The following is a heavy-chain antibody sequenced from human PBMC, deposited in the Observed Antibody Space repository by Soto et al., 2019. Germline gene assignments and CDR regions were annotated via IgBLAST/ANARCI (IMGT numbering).Heavy chain of an antibody. CDR3: ARDPPATRHGMDV. CDR2: IYRGGST. J-gene: IGHJ6*02. V-gene: IGHV3-53*01. CDR1: GFTFSSNY. Sequence: GSLRLSCAASGFTFSSNYMSWVRQAPGKGLEWVSVIYRGGSTYYADSVRGRFTISRDNSKNTLYLQMKSLRAEDTAVYYCARDPPATRHGMDVWGQGTTVTVSS.